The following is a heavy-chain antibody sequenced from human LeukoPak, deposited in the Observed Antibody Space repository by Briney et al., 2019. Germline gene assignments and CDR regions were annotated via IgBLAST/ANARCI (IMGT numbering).Heavy chain of an antibody. V-gene: IGHV3-23*01. CDR2: ISGSGGST. D-gene: IGHD2-15*01. CDR1: GFTFSSYA. CDR3: AKGLTYCSGGSCRPYYFDY. J-gene: IGHJ4*02. Sequence: GWSLILSCAASGFTFSSYAMSWVRQAPGKGLEWVSAISGSGGSTYYADSVKGRFTISRDNSKNALYLQMNSLRAEDTAVYYCAKGLTYCSGGSCRPYYFDYWGQGTLVTVSS.